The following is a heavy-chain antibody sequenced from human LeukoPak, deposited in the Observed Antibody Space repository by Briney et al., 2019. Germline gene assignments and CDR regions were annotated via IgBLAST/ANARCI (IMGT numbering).Heavy chain of an antibody. CDR1: GYTFTNYG. CDR2: ISAYNGNT. D-gene: IGHD6-13*01. Sequence: VASVKVSCKTSGYTFTNYGISWVRQAPGQGLEWMGWISAYNGNTNYAQKLQGRVTMTTDTSTSTWYLELRSLRSDDTAVYYCASRFTARQLVPADYYHMDVWGKGTTVFVSS. J-gene: IGHJ6*03. CDR3: ASRFTARQLVPADYYHMDV. V-gene: IGHV1-18*01.